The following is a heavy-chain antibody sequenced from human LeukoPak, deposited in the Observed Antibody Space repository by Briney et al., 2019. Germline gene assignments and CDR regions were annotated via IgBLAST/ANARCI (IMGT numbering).Heavy chain of an antibody. CDR1: GFTVSGNY. V-gene: IGHV3-66*01. CDR2: IHRGGNT. D-gene: IGHD3-10*01. Sequence: GGSLRLSCAASGFTVSGNYLSWVRQAPGKGLEWLSVIHRGGNTYYADSVKGRFTISRDSSKNTVFLQMDSLRAEDTAVYYCARDPGYGLGVDYGDYWGQGTLVTVSS. J-gene: IGHJ4*02. CDR3: ARDPGYGLGVDYGDY.